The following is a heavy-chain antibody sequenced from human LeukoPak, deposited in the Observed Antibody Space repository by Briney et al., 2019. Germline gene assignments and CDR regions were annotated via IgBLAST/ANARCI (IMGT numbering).Heavy chain of an antibody. V-gene: IGHV1-18*01. J-gene: IGHJ3*02. CDR1: GYTFTSYG. CDR3: ARVGGYDAFDI. CDR2: ISAYNGNT. Sequence: GASVKVSCKASGYTFTSYGISWVRQAPGQGLEWMGWISAYNGNTNYAQKFQGRVTITPDESTSTAYMELSSLRSEDTAVYYCARVGGYDAFDIWGQGTMVTVSS. D-gene: IGHD3-16*01.